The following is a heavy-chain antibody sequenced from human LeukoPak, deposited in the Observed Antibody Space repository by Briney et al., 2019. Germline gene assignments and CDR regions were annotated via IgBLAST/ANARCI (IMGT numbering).Heavy chain of an antibody. CDR2: ISDSGGST. D-gene: IGHD2-2*01. V-gene: IGHV3-23*01. CDR1: GFTFSSYA. CDR3: AKEGIDIVVVPAAIGYFDY. Sequence: GGSLRLSCAASGFTFSSYAMSWVRQAPGKGLEWVSGISDSGGSTYYADSVKGRFTISRDNSKNTLYLQMNSLRAEDTAVYYCAKEGIDIVVVPAAIGYFDYWGQGTLVTVSS. J-gene: IGHJ4*02.